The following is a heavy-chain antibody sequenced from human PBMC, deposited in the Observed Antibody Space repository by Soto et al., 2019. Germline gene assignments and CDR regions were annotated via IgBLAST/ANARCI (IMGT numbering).Heavy chain of an antibody. Sequence: SVKVSCKASGGTFSSYAISWVRQAPGQGLEWMGGIIPIFGTANYAQKFQGRVTITADKSTSTAYMELSSLRSEDTAVYYCARDTKPGYCSSTSCYNHGMDVWGQGTTVTVSS. J-gene: IGHJ6*02. CDR3: ARDTKPGYCSSTSCYNHGMDV. D-gene: IGHD2-2*02. CDR1: GGTFSSYA. V-gene: IGHV1-69*06. CDR2: IIPIFGTA.